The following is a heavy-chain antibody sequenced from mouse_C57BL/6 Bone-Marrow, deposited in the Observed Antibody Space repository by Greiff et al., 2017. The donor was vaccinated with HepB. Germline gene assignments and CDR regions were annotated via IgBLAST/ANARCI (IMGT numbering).Heavy chain of an antibody. J-gene: IGHJ1*03. CDR1: GFTFSSYA. CDR3: TRDRGYFDV. Sequence: EVKVEESGEGLVKPGGSLKLSCAASGFTFSSYAMSWVRQTPEKRLEWVAYISSGGDYIYYADTVKGRFTISRDNARNTLYLQMSSLKSEDTAMYYCTRDRGYFDVWGTGTTVTVSS. CDR2: ISSGGDYI. V-gene: IGHV5-9-1*02. D-gene: IGHD3-1*01.